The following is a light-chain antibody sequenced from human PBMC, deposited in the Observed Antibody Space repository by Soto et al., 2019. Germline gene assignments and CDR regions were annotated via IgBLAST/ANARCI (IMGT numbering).Light chain of an antibody. CDR1: SSDVGGYNY. CDR3: NSYTRSSFWV. Sequence: QSALTQPASVSGSPGQSITISCTGTSSDVGGYNYVSWYQQHPGKAPKLMIYDVSNRPSGVSNRFSGSKSGNTASLTISGLQAEDEADYYCNSYTRSSFWVFGGGTKVTVL. CDR2: DVS. J-gene: IGLJ3*02. V-gene: IGLV2-14*01.